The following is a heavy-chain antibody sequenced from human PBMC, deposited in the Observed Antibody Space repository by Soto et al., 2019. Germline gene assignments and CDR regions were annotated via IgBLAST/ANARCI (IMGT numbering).Heavy chain of an antibody. J-gene: IGHJ5*01. Sequence: PSETLSVTCAVHGDSFSGYFWTWIRQPPGKGLEWIAEITEGGTTNYSPSLKSRVSIAVDSSKRQFSLTLSSVTAADTAMYYCARGADAMLPPNFDYWSHGSLVTVSS. D-gene: IGHD2-8*01. CDR1: GDSFSGYF. CDR3: ARGADAMLPPNFDY. CDR2: ITEGGTT. V-gene: IGHV4-34*01.